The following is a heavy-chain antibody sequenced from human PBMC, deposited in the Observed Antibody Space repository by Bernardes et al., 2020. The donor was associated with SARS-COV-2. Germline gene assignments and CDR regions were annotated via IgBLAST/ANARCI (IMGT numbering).Heavy chain of an antibody. CDR2: ISAYNGNT. Sequence: ASVKVSCKASGYTFTSYVIIWVRQAPGQGLEWMGWISAYNGNTNYAQKLQGRVTMTTDTSTSTAYMELRSLRSDDTAVYYCARGPLQLRFLEWLFFDYWGQGTLVTVSS. CDR3: ARGPLQLRFLEWLFFDY. V-gene: IGHV1-18*01. J-gene: IGHJ4*02. D-gene: IGHD3-3*01. CDR1: GYTFTSYV.